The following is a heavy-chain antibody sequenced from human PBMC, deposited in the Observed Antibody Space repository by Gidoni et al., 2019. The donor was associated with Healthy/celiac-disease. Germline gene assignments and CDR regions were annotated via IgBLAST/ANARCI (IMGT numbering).Heavy chain of an antibody. D-gene: IGHD3-10*01. CDR2: IYWNDDK. V-gene: IGHV2-5*01. CDR1: GFSLSTRGVG. CDR3: AHNSDYGSGSYSDFDY. J-gene: IGHJ4*02. Sequence: QITLKESGPTLVKPTQTLTLTCTFSGFSLSTRGVGVGWIRQPPGKALEWLALIYWNDDKRYSPSLKSRLTITKDTSKNQVVLTMTNMDPVDTATYYCAHNSDYGSGSYSDFDYWGQGTLVTVSS.